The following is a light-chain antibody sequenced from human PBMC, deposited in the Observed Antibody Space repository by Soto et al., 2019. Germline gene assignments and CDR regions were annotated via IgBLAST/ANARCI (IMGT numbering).Light chain of an antibody. CDR2: GNS. V-gene: IGLV1-40*01. J-gene: IGLJ3*02. CDR1: SSSIGAGYD. Sequence: QSVLTQPPSVSGAPGQRVTISCTGSSSSIGAGYDVHWYQQLPGTAPKLLIYGNSNRPSGVPDRFSGSKSGTSASLAITGLQAEYEADYYCQSYDSSLSGSRVFGGGTKLTVL. CDR3: QSYDSSLSGSRV.